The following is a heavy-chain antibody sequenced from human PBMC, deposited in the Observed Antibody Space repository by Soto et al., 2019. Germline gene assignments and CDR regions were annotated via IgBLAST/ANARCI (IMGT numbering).Heavy chain of an antibody. J-gene: IGHJ4*02. Sequence: QVQLQQWGAGLLKPSETLSLTCAVYGGSFSGYYWSWIRQPPGKGLEWIGEINHSGSTNYNPSLKSRVTISVDTSKNQFSLKLSSVTAADTAVYYCARGLRYGVGYSYGLDLVLVYWGQGTLVTVSS. CDR1: GGSFSGYY. CDR2: INHSGST. D-gene: IGHD5-18*01. V-gene: IGHV4-34*01. CDR3: ARGLRYGVGYSYGLDLVLVY.